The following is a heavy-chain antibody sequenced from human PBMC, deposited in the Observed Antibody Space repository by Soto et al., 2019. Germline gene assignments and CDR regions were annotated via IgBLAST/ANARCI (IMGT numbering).Heavy chain of an antibody. V-gene: IGHV4-30-4*01. D-gene: IGHD1-26*01. CDR3: ARESLRREAFDY. CDR2: IYYSGST. CDR1: GYSISSGYY. Sequence: SETLSLTCAVSGYSISSGYYWSWIRQPPGKGLEWIGYIYYSGSTYYNPSLKSRVTISVDTSKNQFSLKLSSVTAADTAVYYCARESLRREAFDYWGQGTLVTVSS. J-gene: IGHJ4*02.